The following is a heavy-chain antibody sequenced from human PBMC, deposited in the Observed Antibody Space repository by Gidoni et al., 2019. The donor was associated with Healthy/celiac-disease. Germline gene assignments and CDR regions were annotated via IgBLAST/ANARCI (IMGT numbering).Heavy chain of an antibody. J-gene: IGHJ4*02. CDR1: GFTSSSYA. V-gene: IGHV3-23*01. CDR3: AKEVLGEQWLVPDYFDY. CDR2: ISGSGGST. D-gene: IGHD6-19*01. Sequence: EVQLLESGVGLVQPGGSLRLSCAASGFTSSSYAMSWVRQAPGKGLEWVSAISGSGGSTYYADSVKGRFTISRDNSKNTLYLQMNSLRAEDTAVYYCAKEVLGEQWLVPDYFDYWGQGTLVTVSS.